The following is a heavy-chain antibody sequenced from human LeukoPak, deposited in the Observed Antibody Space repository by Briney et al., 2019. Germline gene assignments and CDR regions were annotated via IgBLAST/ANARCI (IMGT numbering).Heavy chain of an antibody. V-gene: IGHV4-4*09. CDR3: ASTRRAAVAGRFDS. J-gene: IGHJ4*02. Sequence: QPSETLSLTCNVSGASMSSNYWSWIRQPPGKGLEWIGYIYHSGNTNYSPSLESRVTMSVDESKNQFSLRVHFVSAADTAVYYCASTRRAAVAGRFDSWGQGTLVTVSS. CDR2: IYHSGNT. D-gene: IGHD6-19*01. CDR1: GASMSSNY.